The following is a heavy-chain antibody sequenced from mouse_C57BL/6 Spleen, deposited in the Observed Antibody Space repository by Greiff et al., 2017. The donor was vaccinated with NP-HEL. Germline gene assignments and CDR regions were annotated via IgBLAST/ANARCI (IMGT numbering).Heavy chain of an antibody. D-gene: IGHD1-1*01. CDR1: GFTFSSYG. CDR2: ISSGGSYT. V-gene: IGHV5-6*01. J-gene: IGHJ4*01. CDR3: ARKRYYGSSYDAMDY. Sequence: EVQVVESGGDLVKPGGSLKLSCAASGFTFSSYGMSWVRQTPDKRLEWVATISSGGSYTYYPDSVKGRFTISRDNAKNTLYLQMSSLKSEDTAMYYCARKRYYGSSYDAMDYWGQGTSVTVSS.